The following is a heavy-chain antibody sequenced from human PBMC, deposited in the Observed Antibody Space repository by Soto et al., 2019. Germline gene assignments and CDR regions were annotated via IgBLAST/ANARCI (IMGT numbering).Heavy chain of an antibody. CDR3: ARHSSSWYSYYYYGMDV. D-gene: IGHD6-13*01. V-gene: IGHV4-59*08. CDR2: IYYSGST. Sequence: QVQLQESGPGLVKPSETLSLTCTVSGGSISSYYWSWIRQPPGKGLEWIGYIYYSGSTNYNPSLTSRVTISVDTSKNQFSLKLSSVTAADTAVYYCARHSSSWYSYYYYGMDVWGQGTTVTVSS. J-gene: IGHJ6*02. CDR1: GGSISSYY.